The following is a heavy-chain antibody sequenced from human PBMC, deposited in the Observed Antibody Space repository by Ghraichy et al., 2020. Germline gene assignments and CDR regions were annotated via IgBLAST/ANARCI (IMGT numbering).Heavy chain of an antibody. CDR1: GFTFSSYA. D-gene: IGHD6-19*01. CDR3: ARSFRAVAGTAY. V-gene: IGHV3-30-3*01. J-gene: IGHJ4*02. CDR2: ISYDGSNK. Sequence: GESLNISCAASGFTFSSYAMHWVRQAPGKGLEWVAVISYDGSNKYYADSVKGRFTISRDNSKNTLYLQMNSLRAEDTAVYYCARSFRAVAGTAYWGQGTLVTVSS.